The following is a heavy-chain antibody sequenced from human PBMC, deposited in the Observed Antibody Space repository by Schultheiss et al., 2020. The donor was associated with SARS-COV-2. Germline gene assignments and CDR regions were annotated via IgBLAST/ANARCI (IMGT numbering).Heavy chain of an antibody. CDR2: IYYSGST. V-gene: IGHV4-59*01. CDR3: AREPIAAADWFDP. J-gene: IGHJ5*02. Sequence: GSLRLSCTVSGGSISSYYWSWIRQPPGKGLEWIGYIYYSGSTNYNPSLKSRVTISVDTSKNQFSLKLSSVTAADTAVYYCAREPIAAADWFDPWGQGTLVTVSS. CDR1: GGSISSYY. D-gene: IGHD6-13*01.